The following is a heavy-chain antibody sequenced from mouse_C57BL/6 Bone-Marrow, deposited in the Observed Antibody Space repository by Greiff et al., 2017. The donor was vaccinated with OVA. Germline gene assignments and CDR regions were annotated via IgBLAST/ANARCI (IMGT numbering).Heavy chain of an antibody. CDR1: GYTFTSYG. V-gene: IGHV1-81*01. CDR3: ARSGWSQWDFDV. J-gene: IGHJ1*03. Sequence: VKLVESGAELARPGASVKLSCKASGYTFTSYGISWVKQRTGQGLEWIGEIYPRSGNTYYNEKFKGKATLTADKSSSTAYMELRSLTSEDSAVYFCARSGWSQWDFDVGGTGNTVTVSS. D-gene: IGHD1-1*02. CDR2: IYPRSGNT.